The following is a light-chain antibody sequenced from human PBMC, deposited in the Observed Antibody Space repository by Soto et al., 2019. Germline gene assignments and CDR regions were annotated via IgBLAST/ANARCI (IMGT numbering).Light chain of an antibody. J-gene: IGKJ1*01. Sequence: EIVMTHSQATLSVSPCERATLSSRASQSVSSNLAWYQQKPGQAPRLLIYGASTRATGIPARFSASGSGTDFTLTISDVQPEDFALYYCHQYNNWPQTFGQGTKVDIK. CDR1: QSVSSN. CDR3: HQYNNWPQT. CDR2: GAS. V-gene: IGKV3-15*01.